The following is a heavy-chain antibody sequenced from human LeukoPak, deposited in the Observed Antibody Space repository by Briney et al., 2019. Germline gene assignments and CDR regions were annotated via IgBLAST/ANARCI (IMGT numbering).Heavy chain of an antibody. CDR1: GFTFSTYT. CDR2: ITIGGSFI. Sequence: GGSLRLSCAASGFTFSTYTMNWVRQAPGKGLQWVSSITIGGSFIYYADSVKGRFTISRDDAKKSLSLQMNSLRAENTAVYFCSRDEYSSSPTEYNGRDVWGQGTRVTVS. V-gene: IGHV3-21*01. J-gene: IGHJ6*02. CDR3: SRDEYSSSPTEYNGRDV. D-gene: IGHD6-6*01.